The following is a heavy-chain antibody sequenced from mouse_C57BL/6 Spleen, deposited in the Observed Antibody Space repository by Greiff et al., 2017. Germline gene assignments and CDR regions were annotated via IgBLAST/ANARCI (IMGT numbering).Heavy chain of an antibody. J-gene: IGHJ2*01. CDR3: TKNLEGDY. CDR2: IDPENGDT. D-gene: IGHD2-10*02. Sequence: VQLKQSGAELVRPGASVKLSCTASGFNIKDDYMHWVKQRPEQGLEWIGWIDPENGDTEYASKFQGKATITADTSSNTAYLQLSSLTSEDTAVYYCTKNLEGDYWGQGTTLTVSS. V-gene: IGHV14-4*01. CDR1: GFNIKDDY.